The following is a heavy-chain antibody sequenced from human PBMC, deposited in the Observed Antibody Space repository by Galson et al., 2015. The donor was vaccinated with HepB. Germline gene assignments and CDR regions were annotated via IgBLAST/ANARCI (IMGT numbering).Heavy chain of an antibody. D-gene: IGHD6-19*01. J-gene: IGHJ6*02. CDR3: ARGSGRSVRFYYYYYGMDV. V-gene: IGHV4-59*01. Sequence: LSLTCTVSGGSIGSYYWSWIRQPPGKGLEWIGYIYYSGSTNYNPSLKSRVTISVDTSKNQFSLKLSSVTAADTAVYYCARGSGRSVRFYYYYYGMDVWGQGTLVTVSS. CDR2: IYYSGST. CDR1: GGSIGSYY.